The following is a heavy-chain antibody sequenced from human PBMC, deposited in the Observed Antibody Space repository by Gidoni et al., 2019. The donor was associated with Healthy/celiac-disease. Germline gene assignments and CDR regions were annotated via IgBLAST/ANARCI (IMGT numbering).Heavy chain of an antibody. CDR1: AGSINSNNYY. CDR2: FYYSGST. D-gene: IGHD3-10*01. J-gene: IGHJ3*02. CDR3: ARLYWFRANDAFDI. Sequence: QLQLQESGPGLVKSSETLSLTCTVSAGSINSNNYYWGWIRQPPGKGLEWIGTFYYSGSTYYNPSLKSRVTISVDTSKNQFSLKLSSVTAADTAVYYCARLYWFRANDAFDIWGQGTMVTVSS. V-gene: IGHV4-39*01.